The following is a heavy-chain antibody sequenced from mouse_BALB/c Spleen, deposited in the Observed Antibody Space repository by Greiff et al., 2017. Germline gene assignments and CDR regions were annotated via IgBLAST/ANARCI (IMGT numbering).Heavy chain of an antibody. CDR2: ISYDGSN. CDR1: GYSITSGYY. D-gene: IGHD1-1*01. J-gene: IGHJ2*01. Sequence: DVQLQESGPGLVKPSQSLSLTCSVTGYSITSGYYWNWIRQFPGNKLEWMGYISYDGSNNYNPSLKNRISITRDTSKNQFFLKLNSVTTEDTATYYCARDGSSYSDYWGQGTTLTVSS. V-gene: IGHV3-6*02. CDR3: ARDGSSYSDY.